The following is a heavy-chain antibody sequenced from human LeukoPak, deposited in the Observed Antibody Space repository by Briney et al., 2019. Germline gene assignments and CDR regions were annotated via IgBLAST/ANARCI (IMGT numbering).Heavy chain of an antibody. CDR3: AAQPCSVGRCYLDY. J-gene: IGHJ4*02. D-gene: IGHD2-15*01. CDR2: ISYDGSNK. Sequence: GRSLRLSCAASGFTFSSYAMHWVRQAPGKGLEWVAVISYDGSNKYYADSVKGRFTISRDNSKNTLYLQLNSLGAEDTAVYYCAAQPCSVGRCYLDYWGQGTLVTVSS. V-gene: IGHV3-30-3*01. CDR1: GFTFSSYA.